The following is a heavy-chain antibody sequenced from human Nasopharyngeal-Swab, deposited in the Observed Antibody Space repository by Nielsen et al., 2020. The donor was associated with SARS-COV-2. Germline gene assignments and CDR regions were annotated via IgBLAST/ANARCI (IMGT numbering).Heavy chain of an antibody. CDR3: ARDIPSGGWLTQGDY. D-gene: IGHD6-19*01. CDR1: GFTFSSYG. CDR2: IWYDGSNK. J-gene: IGHJ4*02. V-gene: IGHV3-33*01. Sequence: GESLKISCAASGFTFSSYGMHWVRQAPGKGLEWVAVIWYDGSNKYYADSVKGRFTISRDNSKNMLYLQMNSLRAEDTAVYYCARDIPSGGWLTQGDYWGQGTLVTVSS.